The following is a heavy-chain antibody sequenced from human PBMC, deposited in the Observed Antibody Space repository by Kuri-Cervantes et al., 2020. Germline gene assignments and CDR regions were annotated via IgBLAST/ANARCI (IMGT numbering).Heavy chain of an antibody. D-gene: IGHD2-15*01. CDR1: GGSISSYY. CDR2: IYYSGST. Sequence: GSLRLSCTVSGGSISSYYWSWIQQPPGKGLEWIGYIYYSGSTNYNPSLKSRVTISVDTSKNQFSLKLSSVTAADTAVYYCARSGTQGYCSGGSCYVSGWFDPWGQGTLVTVSS. J-gene: IGHJ5*02. CDR3: ARSGTQGYCSGGSCYVSGWFDP. V-gene: IGHV4-59*13.